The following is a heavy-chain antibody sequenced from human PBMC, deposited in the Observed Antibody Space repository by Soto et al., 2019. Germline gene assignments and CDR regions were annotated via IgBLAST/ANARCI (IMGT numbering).Heavy chain of an antibody. D-gene: IGHD2-21*02. CDR2: INAGNGNT. CDR3: ARDGTLLAYCGGDCHDYYFDY. Sequence: QVQLVQSGAEVKKPGSSVKVSCKASGGTFSSYAISWVRQAPGQGLEWMGWINAGNGNTKYSQKFQGRVTITRDTSASTAYMELSSLRSEDTAVYYCARDGTLLAYCGGDCHDYYFDYWGQGTLVIVSS. CDR1: GGTFSSYA. V-gene: IGHV1-3*01. J-gene: IGHJ4*02.